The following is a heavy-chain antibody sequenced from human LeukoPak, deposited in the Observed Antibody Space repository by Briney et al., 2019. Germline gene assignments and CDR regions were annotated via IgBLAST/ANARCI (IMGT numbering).Heavy chain of an antibody. J-gene: IGHJ4*02. CDR2: ISYDGSNK. D-gene: IGHD6-19*01. CDR1: GFTFSSYA. Sequence: GGSLRLSCAASGFTFSSYAMHWVRQAPGKGLEWVAVISYDGSNKYYADSVKGRFTISRDNSKNTLYLQMNSLRAEDTAVYYCARESGSGWYRREFDYWGQGTLVTVSS. V-gene: IGHV3-30-3*01. CDR3: ARESGSGWYRREFDY.